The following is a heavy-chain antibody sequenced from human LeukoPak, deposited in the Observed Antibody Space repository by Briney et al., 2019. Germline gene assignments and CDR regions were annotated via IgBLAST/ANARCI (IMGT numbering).Heavy chain of an antibody. Sequence: SESGPALVKPTQTLTLTCTFSGFSLSTRGMCVSWIRQTPGKALEWLARIDWDDDKYYSTSLKTRLTISKDTSKNQVVLTVTNMDPVDTATYYCVGVNYYDTSLGFAWGQGTLVTVSS. CDR1: GFSLSTRGMC. CDR2: IDWDDDK. J-gene: IGHJ4*02. V-gene: IGHV2-70*11. D-gene: IGHD3-22*01. CDR3: VGVNYYDTSLGFA.